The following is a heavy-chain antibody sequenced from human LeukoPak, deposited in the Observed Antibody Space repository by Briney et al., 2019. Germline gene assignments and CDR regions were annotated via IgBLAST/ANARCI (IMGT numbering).Heavy chain of an antibody. V-gene: IGHV4-4*07. J-gene: IGHJ5*02. CDR3: AREGGGPRWLDP. CDR1: GGSISGYC. D-gene: IGHD6-25*01. Sequence: SETLSLTCTVSGGSISGYCWSWIRQPAGKGLEWIGRINNSGSSNYNPSLRSRVTMSVDTSKNQFSLNLSSVTAADTAVYYCAREGGGPRWLDPWGQGTLVAVSS. CDR2: INNSGSS.